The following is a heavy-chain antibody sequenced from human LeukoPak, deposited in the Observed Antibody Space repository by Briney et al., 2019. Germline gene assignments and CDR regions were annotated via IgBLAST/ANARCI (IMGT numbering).Heavy chain of an antibody. J-gene: IGHJ3*02. Sequence: GRVTLTRDTSTSTVYMELSSLRSEDTAIYYCARIRDGYNNAYDIWGQGTVVTVPS. D-gene: IGHD5-24*01. V-gene: IGHV1-46*01. CDR3: ARIRDGYNNAYDI.